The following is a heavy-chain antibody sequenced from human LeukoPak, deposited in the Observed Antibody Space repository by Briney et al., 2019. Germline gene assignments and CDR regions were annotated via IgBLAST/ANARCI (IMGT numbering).Heavy chain of an antibody. D-gene: IGHD3-3*01. V-gene: IGHV3-7*01. J-gene: IGHJ6*03. CDR2: INQDESRM. CDR1: GFTFNRHW. Sequence: GGSLRLSCAGSGFTFNRHWMSWVRQAPGKGLEWVASINQDESRMHYVDSVKGRFIISRDNAKNLLSLQMNSLRAEDTAMYYCARAITIPYYMDVWGKGTTVTVSS. CDR3: ARAITIPYYMDV.